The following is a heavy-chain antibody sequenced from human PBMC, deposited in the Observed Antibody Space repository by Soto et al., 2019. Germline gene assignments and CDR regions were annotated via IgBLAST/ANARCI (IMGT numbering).Heavy chain of an antibody. CDR1: GFTFSSYG. D-gene: IGHD3-3*01. CDR2: IWYDGSNK. CDR3: ARDVEWLTRGVYYGMDV. J-gene: IGHJ6*02. Sequence: QVQLVESGGGVVQPGRSLRLSCAASGFTFSSYGMHWVRQAPGKGLEWVAVIWYDGSNKYYADSVKGRFTISRDNSKNTLYLQMNSLRGEDTAVYYCARDVEWLTRGVYYGMDVWGQGTTVTVS. V-gene: IGHV3-33*01.